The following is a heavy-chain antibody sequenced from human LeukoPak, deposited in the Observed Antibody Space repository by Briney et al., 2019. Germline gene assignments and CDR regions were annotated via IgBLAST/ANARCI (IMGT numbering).Heavy chain of an antibody. CDR3: AKRYPVAAAGTEDY. Sequence: GGSLRLSCAASGFTFSRYAVSWVRQAPGKGLVWVSAISGSGASTYYADSVKGRFTISRDTSKNTLYLQMSSLRAEDTAVYYCAKRYPVAAAGTEDYWGQGTLVTVSS. CDR1: GFTFSRYA. D-gene: IGHD6-13*01. CDR2: ISGSGAST. V-gene: IGHV3-23*01. J-gene: IGHJ4*02.